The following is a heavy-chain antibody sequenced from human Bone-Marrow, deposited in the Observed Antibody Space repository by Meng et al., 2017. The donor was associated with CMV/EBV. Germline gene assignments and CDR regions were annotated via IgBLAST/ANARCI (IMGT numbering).Heavy chain of an antibody. D-gene: IGHD3-3*01. V-gene: IGHV3-33*06. Sequence: GESLKISCAASGFTFSSYGMHWVRQAPGKGLEWVAVIWYDGSNKYYADSVKGRFTISRDNSKNTLYLQMNSLRAEDTAVYYCAKALSPSYYDFWSGYSPRHGMDVWGQGTTVTVSS. CDR2: IWYDGSNK. J-gene: IGHJ6*02. CDR1: GFTFSSYG. CDR3: AKALSPSYYDFWSGYSPRHGMDV.